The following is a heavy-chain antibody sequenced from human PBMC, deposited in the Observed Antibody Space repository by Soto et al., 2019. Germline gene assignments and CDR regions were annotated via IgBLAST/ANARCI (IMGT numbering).Heavy chain of an antibody. V-gene: IGHV1-8*01. D-gene: IGHD2-2*01. CDR1: GSTFTSYD. Sequence: QVQLVQSGAEVKKPGASVKVSCKASGSTFTSYDINWVRQATGQGLEWRGWMNPNSGNTGYAQTFQGRVTMTRNTSISTAYMELSSLRSEHTAVYYCARARYCSSTSCYRWCQRLNWFDPWGQGTMVTVSS. CDR3: ARARYCSSTSCYRWCQRLNWFDP. CDR2: MNPNSGNT. J-gene: IGHJ5*02.